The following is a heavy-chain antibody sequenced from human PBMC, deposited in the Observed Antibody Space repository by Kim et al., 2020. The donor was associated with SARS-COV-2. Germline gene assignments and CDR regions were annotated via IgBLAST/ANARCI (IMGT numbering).Heavy chain of an antibody. Sequence: AQGFTGRFVFSLDTSVSTAYLQIRSLKAEDTAVYYCARGGARTEPYYFDYWGQGTLVTVSS. V-gene: IGHV7-4-1*02. J-gene: IGHJ4*02. CDR3: ARGGARTEPYYFDY.